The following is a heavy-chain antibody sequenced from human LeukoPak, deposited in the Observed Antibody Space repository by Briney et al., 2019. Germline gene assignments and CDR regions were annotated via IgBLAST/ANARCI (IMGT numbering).Heavy chain of an antibody. CDR2: IYSGGST. CDR1: EFSVGSNY. CDR3: AKDSLRTLPAASFDY. D-gene: IGHD2-2*01. J-gene: IGHJ4*02. Sequence: GGSLRLSCAASEFSVGSNYMTCVRQAPGKGLEWVSLIYSGGSTYYADSVKGRFTISRDNSKNTLYLQMNSLRTEDTAVYYCAKDSLRTLPAASFDYWGQGTLVTVSS. V-gene: IGHV3-66*01.